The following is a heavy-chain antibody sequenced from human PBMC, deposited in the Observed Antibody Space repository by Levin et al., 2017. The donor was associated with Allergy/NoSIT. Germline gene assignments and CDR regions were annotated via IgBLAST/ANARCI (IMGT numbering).Heavy chain of an antibody. CDR3: ARYYCSADRTCYYFDH. V-gene: IGHV4-59*01. J-gene: IGHJ4*02. Sequence: SETLSLTCSISGGSISGFYWSWIRQSPGKGLEWIGYMHSTGITHSNPSLKSRVTFSVDTSTNQFSLILTSVTAADTAVYYCARYYCSADRTCYYFDHWGQGTVVTVSS. CDR2: MHSTGIT. CDR1: GGSISGFY. D-gene: IGHD3-10*01.